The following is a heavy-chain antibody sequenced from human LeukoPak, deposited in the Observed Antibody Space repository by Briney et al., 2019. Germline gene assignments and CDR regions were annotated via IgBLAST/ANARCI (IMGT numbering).Heavy chain of an antibody. J-gene: IGHJ4*02. CDR3: ARDGGSGSRLDY. CDR1: GFTFSSYA. V-gene: IGHV3-30-3*01. CDR2: ISYDASNK. D-gene: IGHD1-26*01. Sequence: PGGSLRLSCAASGFTFSSYAMHWVRQAPGQGLEWVAVISYDASNKYYADSVKGRFTISRDNSKNTLYLQMNSLRAEDTAVYYCARDGGSGSRLDYWGQGTLVTVSS.